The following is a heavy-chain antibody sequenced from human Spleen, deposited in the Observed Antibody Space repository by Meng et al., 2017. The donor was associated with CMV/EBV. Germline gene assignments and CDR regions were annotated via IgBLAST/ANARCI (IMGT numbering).Heavy chain of an antibody. J-gene: IGHJ4*02. CDR2: IIPIFGTA. V-gene: IGHV1-69*05. Sequence: FSSYAISWVRQAPGQGLEWMGGIIPIFGTANYAQKFQGRVTITTDESTSTAYMELSSLRSEDTAVYYCARDPIESSTYYYDSSGYQPYWGRGTLVTVSS. D-gene: IGHD3-22*01. CDR3: ARDPIESSTYYYDSSGYQPY. CDR1: FSSYA.